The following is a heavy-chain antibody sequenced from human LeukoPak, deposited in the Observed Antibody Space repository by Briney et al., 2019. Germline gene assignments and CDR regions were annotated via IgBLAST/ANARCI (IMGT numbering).Heavy chain of an antibody. CDR2: IYYSGST. D-gene: IGHD3-10*01. Sequence: SETLSLTCAVSGGSISSNSYYWGWIRQPPGKGLEWIGSIYYSGSTYYNPSLKSRVTISVDTSKNQFSLKLSSVTAADTAVYYCARTRYYYNSRSYGAPYYFDYWGHGTLVTVSS. J-gene: IGHJ4*01. V-gene: IGHV4-39*01. CDR3: ARTRYYYNSRSYGAPYYFDY. CDR1: GGSISSNSYY.